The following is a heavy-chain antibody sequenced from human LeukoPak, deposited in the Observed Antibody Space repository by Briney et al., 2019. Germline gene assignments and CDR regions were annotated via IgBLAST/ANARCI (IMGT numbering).Heavy chain of an antibody. V-gene: IGHV1-2*02. CDR2: INPNSGGT. CDR1: GYTFTGYY. Sequence: ASLKVSCKASGYTFTGYYMHWVRQAPVQGLEWMGWINPNSGGTNYAQKFQGRVTMTRDTSISTAYMELSRVRSDDTAVYYCARDLATGYDFDYYYYYMDVWGKGTTVTISS. CDR3: ARDLATGYDFDYYYYYMDV. D-gene: IGHD3-3*01. J-gene: IGHJ6*03.